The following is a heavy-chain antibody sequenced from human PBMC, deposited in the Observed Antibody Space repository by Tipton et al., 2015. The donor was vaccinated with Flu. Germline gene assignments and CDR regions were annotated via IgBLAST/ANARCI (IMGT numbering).Heavy chain of an antibody. J-gene: IGHJ4*02. CDR2: MLYGGST. CDR3: AGDDSGFNDY. Sequence: TLSLTCTVSGGSIRSSSYYWGWIRQPPGKGPEWIGSMLYGGSTYYNPSLEGRVTISLDTSKNQFSLKLSSVTAADTAVYYCAGDDSGFNDYWGPGTLVTVSS. D-gene: IGHD3-22*01. V-gene: IGHV4-39*07. CDR1: GGSIRSSSYY.